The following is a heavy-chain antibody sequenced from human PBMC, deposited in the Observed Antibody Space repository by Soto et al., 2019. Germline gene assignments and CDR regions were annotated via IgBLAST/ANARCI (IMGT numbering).Heavy chain of an antibody. CDR1: GFTFSSYS. D-gene: IGHD1-26*01. CDR3: ATSGSYNYYYGMDV. V-gene: IGHV3-21*01. Sequence: GGSLRLSCAASGFTFSSYSMNWVRQAPGKGLEWVSSISSSSSYIYYADSVKGRFTMSRDNAKNSLYLQMNSLRAEDTAVYYCATSGSYNYYYGMDVWGQGTTVTVSS. CDR2: ISSSSSYI. J-gene: IGHJ6*02.